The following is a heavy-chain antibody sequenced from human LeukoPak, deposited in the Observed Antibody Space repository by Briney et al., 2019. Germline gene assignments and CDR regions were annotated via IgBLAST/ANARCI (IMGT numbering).Heavy chain of an antibody. CDR1: GFTFSSYE. CDR2: ISSSGTTI. Sequence: GGSLRLSCAASGFTFSSYEMNWVRQAPGKGLEGVSFISSSGTTINQPDSVKGRFTISRDNAKNSVHLQMDNLRVEDTAVYYCARAWDRAHPTGFEFDVWGQGTLVTVSS. CDR3: ARAWDRAHPTGFEFDV. D-gene: IGHD1-26*01. J-gene: IGHJ4*02. V-gene: IGHV3-48*03.